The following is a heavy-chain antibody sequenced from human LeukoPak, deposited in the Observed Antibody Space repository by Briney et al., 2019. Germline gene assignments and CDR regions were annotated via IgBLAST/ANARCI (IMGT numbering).Heavy chain of an antibody. J-gene: IGHJ4*02. V-gene: IGHV4-59*01. CDR3: ARGGSYRYYFDY. CDR2: IYYSGST. CDR1: GGSISSYY. Sequence: SETLSLTCTVSGGSISSYYWSWIRQRPGRGLEWIGYIYYSGSTNYNPSLKSRVTISVDTSKNQFSLKLSSVTAADTAVYYCARGGSYRYYFDYWGQGTLVTVSS. D-gene: IGHD1-26*01.